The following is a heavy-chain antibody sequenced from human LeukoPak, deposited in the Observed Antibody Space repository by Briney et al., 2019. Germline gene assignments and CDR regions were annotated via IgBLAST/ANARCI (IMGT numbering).Heavy chain of an antibody. V-gene: IGHV3-23*01. J-gene: IGHJ6*02. CDR2: ITGGGGHT. Sequence: GGSLRLSCAASGFTFSSYSMRWVRQAPGKGLEWVSTITGGGGHTYYVDSVKGRFTISRDSSKNTVYLQMNRLRVEDTALYYCARDPPLDVYYYYGSDVWGRGTTVTVS. CDR1: GFTFSSYS. CDR3: ARDPPLDVYYYYGSDV. D-gene: IGHD1-1*01.